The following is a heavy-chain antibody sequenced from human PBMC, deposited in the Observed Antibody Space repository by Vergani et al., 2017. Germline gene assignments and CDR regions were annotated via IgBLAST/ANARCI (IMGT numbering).Heavy chain of an antibody. CDR2: IYHSGST. D-gene: IGHD3-10*01. Sequence: QVQLQESGPGLVKPSETLSLTCAVSGYSISSGYYWGWIRQPPGKGLEWIGSIYHSGSTYYNPSLKSRVTISVDTSKNQFSLKLCSVTAADTAVYYCARPSSYNWFGEPPSWYFDLWGRGTLVTVSS. V-gene: IGHV4-38-2*01. CDR3: ARPSSYNWFGEPPSWYFDL. CDR1: GYSISSGYY. J-gene: IGHJ2*01.